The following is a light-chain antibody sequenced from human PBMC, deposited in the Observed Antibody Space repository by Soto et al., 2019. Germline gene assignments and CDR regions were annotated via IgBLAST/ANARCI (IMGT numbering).Light chain of an antibody. CDR1: SSDVGGYNY. J-gene: IGLJ3*02. CDR3: SSYTSSSTLWV. CDR2: EVS. V-gene: IGLV2-14*01. Sequence: QSVLTQPASVSGSPGQSITISCTGTSSDVGGYNYVSWYQQHPGKAPKLMIYEVSNRPSGVSNRFSGSKSGNTASLTISGLQAEDEADYSCSSYTSSSTLWVFGGGTKVTVL.